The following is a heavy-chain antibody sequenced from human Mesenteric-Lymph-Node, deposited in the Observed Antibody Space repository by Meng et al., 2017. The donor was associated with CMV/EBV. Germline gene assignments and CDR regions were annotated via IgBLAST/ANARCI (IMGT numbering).Heavy chain of an antibody. CDR3: ARAGSGSYFEAEFYYFDY. J-gene: IGHJ4*02. CDR1: TFSSYA. CDR2: IIPIFGTA. V-gene: IGHV1-69*06. D-gene: IGHD3-10*01. Sequence: TFSSYAISWVRQAPGHGLEWMGGIIPIFGTANYAQKFQGRVTITADKSTSTAYMELSSLRSEDTAVYYCARAGSGSYFEAEFYYFDYWGQGTLVTVSS.